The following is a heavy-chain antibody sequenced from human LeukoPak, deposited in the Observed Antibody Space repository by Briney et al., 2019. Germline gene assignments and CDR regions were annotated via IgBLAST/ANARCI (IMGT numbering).Heavy chain of an antibody. CDR1: GFTISSYS. CDR2: ISSSSSTI. CDR3: ASEAQAFDI. V-gene: IGHV3-48*01. J-gene: IGHJ3*02. Sequence: GGSLRLSRAASGFTISSYSMNWVRQAPGKGLEWVSYISSSSSTIYYADSVKGRFTISRDNAKNSLYLQMNSLRAEDTAVYYCASEAQAFDIWGQGTMVTVSS.